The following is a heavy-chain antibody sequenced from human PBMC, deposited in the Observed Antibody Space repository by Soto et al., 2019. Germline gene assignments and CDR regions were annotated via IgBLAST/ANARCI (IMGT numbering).Heavy chain of an antibody. J-gene: IGHJ6*02. Sequence: QVQLVESGGGVVQPGRSLRLSCAASGFTFSSYGMHWARQAPGKGLEWVAVIWYDGSNKYYADSVKGRFPISRDNSKNTLHLQMNSLRAEDTAVYYCARDGIAYSILYGMDVWGQGTTVTVSS. CDR1: GFTFSSYG. V-gene: IGHV3-33*01. CDR2: IWYDGSNK. D-gene: IGHD2-21*01. CDR3: ARDGIAYSILYGMDV.